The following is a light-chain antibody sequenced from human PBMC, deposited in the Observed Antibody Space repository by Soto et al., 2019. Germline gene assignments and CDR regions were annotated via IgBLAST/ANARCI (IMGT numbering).Light chain of an antibody. Sequence: QSVLTQPPSASGTPGQRVTISCSGSSSNIGSNYVYWYQQLPGTAPKLLIYNNNQRPSGVPDRFSGSKSGTSASLAISGLRSEDEADYYCAAWDDNLSLVFGGGTKVTVL. CDR1: SSNIGSNY. CDR2: NNN. CDR3: AAWDDNLSLV. J-gene: IGLJ2*01. V-gene: IGLV1-47*02.